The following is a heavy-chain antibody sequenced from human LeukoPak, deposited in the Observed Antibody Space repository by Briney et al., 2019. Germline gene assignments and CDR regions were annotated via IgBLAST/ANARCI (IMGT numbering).Heavy chain of an antibody. CDR2: ISYDGSNK. D-gene: IGHD3-16*02. CDR1: GFTFSSYA. J-gene: IGHJ4*02. Sequence: PGGSLRLSCAASGFTFSSYAMHWVRQVPGKGLEWVAVISYDGSNKYYADSVKGRFTISRDNSKNTLYLQMNSLRAEDTAVYYCARGEVITFGGVIVRPFDYWGQGTLVTVSS. V-gene: IGHV3-30*04. CDR3: ARGEVITFGGVIVRPFDY.